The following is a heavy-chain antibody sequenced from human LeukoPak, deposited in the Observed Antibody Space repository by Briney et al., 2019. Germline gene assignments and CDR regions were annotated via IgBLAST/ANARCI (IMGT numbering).Heavy chain of an antibody. J-gene: IGHJ5*02. V-gene: IGHV4-39*01. CDR2: IYYSGST. D-gene: IGHD2-8*01. CDR3: ARLNGHTHAGAYNWFDP. CDR1: GCSISSSSYY. Sequence: SGTLSLTCTVSGCSISSSSYYWGWIRQPPGKGLEWIVRIYYSGSTYYNPSLKSRVTISVDTSKNQFSLKLSSVTAADTAVYYCARLNGHTHAGAYNWFDPWGQGTLVTVSS.